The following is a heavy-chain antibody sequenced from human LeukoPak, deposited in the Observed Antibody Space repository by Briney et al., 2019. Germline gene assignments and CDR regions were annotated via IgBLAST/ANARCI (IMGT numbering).Heavy chain of an antibody. V-gene: IGHV3-21*01. J-gene: IGHJ4*02. CDR3: ARASRGVEMATLDF. CDR2: ISSSSSYI. CDR1: GFTFSSYA. D-gene: IGHD5-24*01. Sequence: GSLRLSCAASGFTFSSYAMNWVRQAPGKGLEWVSSISSSSSYIYYADSVKGRFTISRDNAKNSLYLQMNSLRAEDTAIYYCARASRGVEMATLDFWGQGTLITVSS.